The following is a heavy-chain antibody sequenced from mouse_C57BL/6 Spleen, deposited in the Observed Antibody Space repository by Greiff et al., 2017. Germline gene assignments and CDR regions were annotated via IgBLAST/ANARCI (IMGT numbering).Heavy chain of an antibody. V-gene: IGHV1-55*01. D-gene: IGHD2-2*01. CDR2: IYPGSGST. CDR1: GYTFTSYW. CDR3: ARSEGYDYAMDY. J-gene: IGHJ4*01. Sequence: QVQLQQSGAELVKPGASVKMSCKASGYTFTSYWITWVKQRPGQGLEWIGDIYPGSGSTNYNEKFKSKATLTVDTSSSTAYMQLSSLTSEDSAVYYCARSEGYDYAMDYWGQGTSVTVSS.